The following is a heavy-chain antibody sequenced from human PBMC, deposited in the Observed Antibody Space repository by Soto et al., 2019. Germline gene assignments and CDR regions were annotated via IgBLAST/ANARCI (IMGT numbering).Heavy chain of an antibody. J-gene: IGHJ4*02. CDR1: GGTFTTSS. Sequence: QVKLVQSGAEVKELGSSVKVSCKTSGGTFTTSSFVWVRQGPGQGLEWMGGIIPIFSKTNFAPKFQGRVTFTADESTRTVYMDLSSLRSEDTAIYYCATDVVRSTGGDSWGQGTLVTVSS. CDR3: ATDVVRSTGGDS. CDR2: IIPIFSKT. V-gene: IGHV1-69*01. D-gene: IGHD2-15*01.